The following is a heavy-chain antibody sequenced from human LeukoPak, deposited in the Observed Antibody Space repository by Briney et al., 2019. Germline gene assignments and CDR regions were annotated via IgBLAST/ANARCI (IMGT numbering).Heavy chain of an antibody. V-gene: IGHV4-39*01. CDR2: IYYSGST. Sequence: PSETLSLTCTVSGGSISSSSYYWGWIRRPPGKGLEWIGSIYYSGSTYYNPSLKSRVTISVDTSKNQFSLKLSSVTAADTAVYYCARHLPYSSSPNWFDPWGQGTLVTVSS. CDR1: GGSISSSSYY. CDR3: ARHLPYSSSPNWFDP. D-gene: IGHD6-6*01. J-gene: IGHJ5*02.